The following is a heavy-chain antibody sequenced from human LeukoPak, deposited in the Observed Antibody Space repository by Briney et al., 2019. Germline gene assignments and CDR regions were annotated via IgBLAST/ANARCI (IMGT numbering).Heavy chain of an antibody. CDR1: GYTFTSNW. J-gene: IGHJ4*02. Sequence: GESLRISCQASGYTFTSNWIGWVRQVPGEGLEWVGIIYPRDSDTRYSPSFQGQVTISADKSISTAYLQWGSLEASDTAMYYCARSGYNGYEADYWGQGTLVTVSS. CDR3: ARSGYNGYEADY. D-gene: IGHD5-12*01. V-gene: IGHV5-51*01. CDR2: IYPRDSDT.